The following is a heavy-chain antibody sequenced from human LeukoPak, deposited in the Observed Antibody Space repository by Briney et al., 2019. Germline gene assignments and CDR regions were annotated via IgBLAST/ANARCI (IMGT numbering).Heavy chain of an antibody. V-gene: IGHV4-31*03. CDR1: GGSISSGGYH. J-gene: IGHJ6*02. CDR3: ARATFWSGYSRLYYYGMDV. D-gene: IGHD3-3*01. CDR2: IYYSGST. Sequence: SETLSLTCTVSGGSISSGGYHWSWIRQHPGKGLEWIGYIYYSGSTYYNPSLKSRVTISVDTSKNQFSLKLSSVTAADTAVYYCARATFWSGYSRLYYYGMDVWGQGTTVTVSS.